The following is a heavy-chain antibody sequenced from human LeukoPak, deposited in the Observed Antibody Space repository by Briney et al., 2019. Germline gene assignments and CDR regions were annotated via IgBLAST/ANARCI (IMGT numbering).Heavy chain of an antibody. V-gene: IGHV4-59*01. CDR1: GGSISSYY. D-gene: IGHD3-16*01. CDR3: ARRNHPYPDGGGAFDI. CDR2: IYYSGSN. Sequence: SETLSLTCTVSGGSISSYYWSWIRQPPGKGLEWIGYIYYSGSNNYNPSLKSRVTISVDTSKNQFSLKLSSVTAADTAVYYCARRNHPYPDGGGAFDIWGQGTMVTVSS. J-gene: IGHJ3*02.